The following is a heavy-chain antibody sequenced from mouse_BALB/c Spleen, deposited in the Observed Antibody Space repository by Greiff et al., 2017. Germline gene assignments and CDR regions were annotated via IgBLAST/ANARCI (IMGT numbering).Heavy chain of an antibody. D-gene: IGHD2-3*01. Sequence: VQLQESGGGLVQPGGSRKLSCAASGFTFSSFGMHWVRQAPEKGLEWVAYISSGSSTIYYADTVKGRFTISRDNPKNTLFLQMTSLRSEDTAMYYCARGYYPYYYAMDYWGQGTSVTVSS. CDR1: GFTFSSFG. CDR3: ARGYYPYYYAMDY. V-gene: IGHV5-17*02. CDR2: ISSGSSTI. J-gene: IGHJ4*01.